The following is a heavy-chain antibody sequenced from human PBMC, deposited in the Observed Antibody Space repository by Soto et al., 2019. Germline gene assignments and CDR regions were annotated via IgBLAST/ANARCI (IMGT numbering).Heavy chain of an antibody. CDR1: GSTFTSYD. J-gene: IGHJ6*03. Sequence: QVQLVQSGAEVKKPGASVKVSCKASGSTFTSYDINWVRQATGQGLEWMGWMNPNSGNTGYAQKFQGRVTMTSNTSISTAYMELSSLRSEDMAVYYCARVAYDFCSGYSPSHYYYYYYMDVWGKGPTVPVSS. CDR3: ARVAYDFCSGYSPSHYYYYYYMDV. V-gene: IGHV1-8*01. D-gene: IGHD3-3*01. CDR2: MNPNSGNT.